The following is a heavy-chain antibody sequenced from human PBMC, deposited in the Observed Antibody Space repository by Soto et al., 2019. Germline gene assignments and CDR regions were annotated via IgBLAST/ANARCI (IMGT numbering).Heavy chain of an antibody. CDR1: GFTFSTYS. Sequence: GGSLRLSCAASGFTFSTYSMNWVRQAPGKGLEWVSSISSSNNYIYYADSVKGRFTISRDNAKNSLSLQMNSLRAEDTAVYYCAILIAQQLSPFDYWGQGTLVTVSS. CDR2: ISSSNNYI. CDR3: AILIAQQLSPFDY. V-gene: IGHV3-21*01. J-gene: IGHJ4*02. D-gene: IGHD6-13*01.